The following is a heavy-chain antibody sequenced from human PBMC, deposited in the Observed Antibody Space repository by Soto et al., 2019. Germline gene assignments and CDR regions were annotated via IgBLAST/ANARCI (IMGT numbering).Heavy chain of an antibody. CDR2: IYYSGST. CDR1: GGSISSYC. Sequence: SETLSLTCTVSGGSISSYCWSWIRQPPGKGLEWIGYIYYSGSTNYNPSLKSRVTISVDTSKNQFSLKLSSVTAADTAVYYCAAYDSSGYLNWFDPWGQGTLVTVSS. D-gene: IGHD3-22*01. CDR3: AAYDSSGYLNWFDP. V-gene: IGHV4-59*01. J-gene: IGHJ5*02.